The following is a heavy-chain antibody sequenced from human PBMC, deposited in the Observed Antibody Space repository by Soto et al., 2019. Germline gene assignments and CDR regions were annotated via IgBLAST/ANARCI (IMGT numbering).Heavy chain of an antibody. CDR1: GFTFSDYY. V-gene: IGHV3-11*01. D-gene: IGHD2-15*01. CDR2: ISSSGSTI. J-gene: IGHJ3*02. Sequence: QVQLVESGGGLVKPGGSLRLSCAASGFTFSDYYMSWIRQAPGKGLEWVSYISSSGSTIYYADSVKGRFTISRDNAKNSLYLQMNSLRAEDTAVYYCARDTGYCSGGSCWHKNAFDIWGQGTMVTVSS. CDR3: ARDTGYCSGGSCWHKNAFDI.